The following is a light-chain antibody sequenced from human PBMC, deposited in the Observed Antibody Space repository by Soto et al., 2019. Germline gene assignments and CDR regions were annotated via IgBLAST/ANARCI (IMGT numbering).Light chain of an antibody. J-gene: IGLJ2*01. Sequence: QSVLTQPPSASGTPGQRVTISCSGSSSNIGSNYVYWYQQLPGTVPQLLIYRNSERPSRVPDRFSGSKSGTSASLAISGLRSEDEADYYCAAWDDSLSGVVFGGGTKVTVL. CDR3: AAWDDSLSGVV. CDR1: SSNIGSNY. CDR2: RNS. V-gene: IGLV1-47*01.